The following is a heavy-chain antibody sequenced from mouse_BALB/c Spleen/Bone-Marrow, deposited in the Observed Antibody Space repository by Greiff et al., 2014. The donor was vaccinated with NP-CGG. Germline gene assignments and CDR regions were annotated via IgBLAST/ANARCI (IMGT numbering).Heavy chain of an antibody. CDR3: ARDENVGIYWYFDV. V-gene: IGHV7-3*02. J-gene: IGHJ1*01. Sequence: EVKLMESGGGLVQPGGSLRLSCETSGLTFTDYYMSWVRQPPGKALEWLGFIRNKAKGYTTDYSASVKGRFTISRDNSQSISYLQMNTLRAEDSASYYCARDENVGIYWYFDVWGAGTTVTVSS. CDR1: GLTFTDYY. CDR2: IRNKAKGYTT.